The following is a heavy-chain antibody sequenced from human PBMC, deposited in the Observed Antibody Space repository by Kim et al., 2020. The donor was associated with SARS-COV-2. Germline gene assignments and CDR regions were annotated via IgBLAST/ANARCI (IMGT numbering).Heavy chain of an antibody. J-gene: IGHJ3*02. CDR2: IYGSASDT. D-gene: IGHD3-10*01. Sequence: GESLKISCKSFGYNFSTYWIAWVRQMPGTGLEWLGIIYGSASDTRYNPSFQAQVTVSADKSITTAYLQWSSLRVSDTAVYYCARHTGSGSYHGALDIWGQGTLVTVSS. CDR3: ARHTGSGSYHGALDI. V-gene: IGHV5-51*01. CDR1: GYNFSTYW.